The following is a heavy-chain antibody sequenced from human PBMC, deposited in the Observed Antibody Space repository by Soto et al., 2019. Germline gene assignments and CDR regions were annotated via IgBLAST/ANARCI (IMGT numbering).Heavy chain of an antibody. Sequence: EVQLLESGGGLVQPGGSLRLSCAASGFTFSSYAMSWVRQAPGKGLEWVSAISGSGGSTYYADSVKGRFTISRDKSKNTLYLQINSPRAENTAVYYCAKKQAGVCFGGGLIDYWGQGTLVTVSS. CDR2: ISGSGGST. V-gene: IGHV3-23*01. J-gene: IGHJ4*02. CDR3: AKKQAGVCFGGGLIDY. CDR1: GFTFSSYA. D-gene: IGHD3-10*01.